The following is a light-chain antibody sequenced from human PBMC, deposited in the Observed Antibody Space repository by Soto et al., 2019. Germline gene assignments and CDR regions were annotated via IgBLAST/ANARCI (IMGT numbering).Light chain of an antibody. CDR3: QQYDSSRT. CDR1: QSIGTW. J-gene: IGKJ1*01. CDR2: DVS. Sequence: DVQMTQSPSTLSASVGDRVTITCRASQSIGTWLAWYQQKPGGAPRLLIYDVSNLESGGPSRFSGSGSGPEFSITITILQPDDFGIYYGQQYDSSRTFGQGPKVDLK. V-gene: IGKV1-5*01.